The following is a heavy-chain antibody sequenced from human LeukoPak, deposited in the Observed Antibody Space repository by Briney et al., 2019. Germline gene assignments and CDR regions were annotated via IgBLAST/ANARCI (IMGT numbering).Heavy chain of an antibody. V-gene: IGHV3-30*18. D-gene: IGHD4-17*01. CDR2: ISYDGSNK. Sequence: PGGSLRLSCAASGFTFSSYGMHWVRQAPGKGLEWVAVISYDGSNKYYADSVKGRFTISRDNSKNTLYLQMNSLRAEDTAVYYCAKDAGDYGDQFWAPDYWGQGTLVTVSS. J-gene: IGHJ4*02. CDR3: AKDAGDYGDQFWAPDY. CDR1: GFTFSSYG.